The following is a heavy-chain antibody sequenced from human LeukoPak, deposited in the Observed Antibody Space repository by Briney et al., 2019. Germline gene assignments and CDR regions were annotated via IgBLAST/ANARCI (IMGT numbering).Heavy chain of an antibody. V-gene: IGHV4-38-2*02. J-gene: IGHJ4*02. CDR3: ARDRITMVRGVIYDY. D-gene: IGHD3-10*01. Sequence: SETLSLTCTVSGYSISSGYYWGWIRQPPGKGREWIGSIYHSGSTYYNPSLKSRVTISVDTSKNQFSLKLSSVTAADTAVYYCARDRITMVRGVIYDYWGQGTLVTVSS. CDR2: IYHSGST. CDR1: GYSISSGYY.